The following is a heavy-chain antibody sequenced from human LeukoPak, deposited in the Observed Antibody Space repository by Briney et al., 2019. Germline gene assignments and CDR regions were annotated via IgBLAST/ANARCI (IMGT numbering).Heavy chain of an antibody. D-gene: IGHD5-24*01. V-gene: IGHV3-7*04. CDR1: GFTFSDYW. Sequence: PGASLRLSCAASGFTFSDYWMTWVRQGPGKGLECMANIKQDGSEKYYVDSVKGRFTISRDNAMNSLYLQMNSLRAEDTAVYYCARVQDGYSKYAFDIWGQGTMVTVSS. CDR3: ARVQDGYSKYAFDI. CDR2: IKQDGSEK. J-gene: IGHJ3*02.